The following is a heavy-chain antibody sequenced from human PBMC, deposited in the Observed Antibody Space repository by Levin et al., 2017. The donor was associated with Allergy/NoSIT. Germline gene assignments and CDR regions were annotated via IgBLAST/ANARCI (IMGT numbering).Heavy chain of an antibody. J-gene: IGHJ5*02. CDR1: GGTFSSYA. CDR2: IIPIFGTA. V-gene: IGHV1-69*13. CDR3: ARDEGYYDSSGYYRGGWFDP. D-gene: IGHD3-22*01. Sequence: SVKVSCKASGGTFSSYAISWVRQAPGQGLEWMGGIIPIFGTANYAQKFQGRVTITADESTSTAYMELSSLRSEDTAVYYCARDEGYYDSSGYYRGGWFDPWGQGTLVTVSS.